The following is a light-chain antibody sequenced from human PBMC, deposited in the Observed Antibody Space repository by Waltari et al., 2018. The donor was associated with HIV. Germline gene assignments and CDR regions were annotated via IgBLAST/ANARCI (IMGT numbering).Light chain of an antibody. CDR2: EDD. CDR1: GGSIASNY. J-gene: IGLJ2*01. Sequence: NFMLTQPHSLSGSAGKAVTISCTRTGGSIASNYVQWFQQRPGSAPTTVIFEDDRRPSGVPTRFSGSVDSSSNSASLTMSGLKAEDEADYFCHSYDSRTQVFGGGTRLTVL. CDR3: HSYDSRTQV. V-gene: IGLV6-57*03.